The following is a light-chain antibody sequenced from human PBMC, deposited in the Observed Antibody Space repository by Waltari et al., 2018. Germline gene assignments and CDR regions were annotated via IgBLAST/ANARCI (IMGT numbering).Light chain of an antibody. Sequence: QSVLTQPPSASGAPGQRVTISCTGPTSNFGAGFDVQWYQQLPKTAPKLLIFSTYNRPSGVPDRFSGSKSGTSASLTITGLQADDEADYYCQSYDSTLRGSVFGGGTRLTVL. J-gene: IGLJ3*02. CDR3: QSYDSTLRGSV. CDR1: TSNFGAGFD. CDR2: STY. V-gene: IGLV1-40*01.